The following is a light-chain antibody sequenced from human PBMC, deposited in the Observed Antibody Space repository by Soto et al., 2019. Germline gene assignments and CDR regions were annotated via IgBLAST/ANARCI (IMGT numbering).Light chain of an antibody. CDR1: QSVLYSSNNKNY. V-gene: IGKV4-1*01. J-gene: IGKJ4*01. CDR2: WAS. Sequence: VRTQSPDALAVSLGESATINCKSSQSVLYSSNNKNYFSWYQHKPGHPPKVLIYWASTRESGVPDRFSGSGSGTDFTLTISSLQAEDVAVYFCQQYYSPPLPFGGGTKV. CDR3: QQYYSPPLP.